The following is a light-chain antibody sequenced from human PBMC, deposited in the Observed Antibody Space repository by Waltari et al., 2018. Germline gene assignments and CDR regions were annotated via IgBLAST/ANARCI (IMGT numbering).Light chain of an antibody. J-gene: IGKJ2*01. CDR2: GVS. CDR3: HQTYRLPYT. Sequence: DIQMTQSPSSLSASVGDRVPITCRASQSISRYLNWYQHKPGKAPEVLIYGVSALKTGVPSRFSGSGSGTDFTLTISSLEPEDFATYYCHQTYRLPYTFGPGTKLEF. CDR1: QSISRY. V-gene: IGKV1-39*01.